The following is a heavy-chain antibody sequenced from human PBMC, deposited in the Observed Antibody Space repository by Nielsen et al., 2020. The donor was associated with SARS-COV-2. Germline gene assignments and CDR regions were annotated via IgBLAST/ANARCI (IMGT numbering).Heavy chain of an antibody. CDR3: ARGGSRGDMDV. CDR2: LSDESGYR. Sequence: LRLSCTASGFTFSDYYMAWIRQAPGRGLEWFSYLSDESGYRVHADSWKGRFTISRDNANNSVYLQMNSLRVEDTAVYYCARGGSRGDMDVWGHGATVTVSS. J-gene: IGHJ6*02. D-gene: IGHD3-16*01. V-gene: IGHV3-11*05. CDR1: GFTFSDYY.